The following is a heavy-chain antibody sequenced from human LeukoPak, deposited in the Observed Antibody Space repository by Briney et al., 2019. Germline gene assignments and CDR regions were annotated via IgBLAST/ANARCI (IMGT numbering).Heavy chain of an antibody. J-gene: IGHJ5*02. CDR1: GFTFTSDA. D-gene: IGHD6-19*01. Sequence: GGSLRLSCVASGFTFTSDAMNWVRQAPGKGLEWVSSTVSRGTTQYADSVKGRFTVSRDTSKNTLYLQMNSLRADDTAVYYCAKCSTSAYTTGWCNWIDPWGQGALVTVSS. CDR2: TVSRGTT. CDR3: AKCSTSAYTTGWCNWIDP. V-gene: IGHV3-23*01.